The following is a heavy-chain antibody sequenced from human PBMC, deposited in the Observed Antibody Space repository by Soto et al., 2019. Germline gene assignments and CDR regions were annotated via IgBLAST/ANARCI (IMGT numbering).Heavy chain of an antibody. J-gene: IGHJ6*02. D-gene: IGHD3-22*01. Sequence: QVQLVQSGAEVKKPGASVKVSCKASGYTFTSYAMHWVRQAPGQRLEWMGWINAGNGNTKYSQKFQGRVTITRDTSASTAYMELSSLRSEDTAVYYCASSYDYDSSVYSRLYYYYGMDVWGQGTTVTVSS. CDR3: ASSYDYDSSVYSRLYYYYGMDV. V-gene: IGHV1-3*01. CDR2: INAGNGNT. CDR1: GYTFTSYA.